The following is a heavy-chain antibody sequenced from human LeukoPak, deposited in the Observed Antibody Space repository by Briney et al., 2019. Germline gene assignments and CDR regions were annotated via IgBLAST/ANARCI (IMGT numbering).Heavy chain of an antibody. Sequence: SETLSLTCTVSGGSISSSSYYWGWIRQPPGKGLEWIGSIYYSGSTYYNPSLKSRVTISVDTSKNQFSLKLSSVTAADTAVYYCASISYGSGTGDYWGQGTLVTVSS. CDR3: ASISYGSGTGDY. CDR1: GGSISSSSYY. V-gene: IGHV4-39*01. J-gene: IGHJ4*02. CDR2: IYYSGST. D-gene: IGHD3-10*01.